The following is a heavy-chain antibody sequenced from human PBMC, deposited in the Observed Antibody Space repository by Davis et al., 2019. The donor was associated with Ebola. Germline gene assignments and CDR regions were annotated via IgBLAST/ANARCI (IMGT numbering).Heavy chain of an antibody. V-gene: IGHV3-48*02. D-gene: IGHD4/OR15-4a*01. J-gene: IGHJ6*02. CDR2: ISSGGSTI. CDR3: ARDPYGAYGMDV. CDR1: GFPFSSYT. Sequence: PGGSLRLSCAASGFPFSSYTMNWVRQAPGKGLEWVSYISSGGSTIYYADSLKGRFTISRDNAKNSLYLQMNSLRDEDTAVYYCARDPYGAYGMDVWGHGTTVTVSS.